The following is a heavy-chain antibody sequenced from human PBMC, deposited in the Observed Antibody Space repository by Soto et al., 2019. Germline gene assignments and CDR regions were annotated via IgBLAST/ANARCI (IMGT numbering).Heavy chain of an antibody. CDR2: ISPFDGNT. CDR1: GYTFTNYG. Sequence: QVQLVQSGTEVKKPGASVKISCKTSGYTFTNYGISWVRQAPGQGLEWMGWISPFDGNTNYAQNFQVRVTLTTDTSKSTAYMEVKSLRSDDTAVYFCAREVNYYVSSRYPANGPSLLHYFDYWGQGTLVTVSS. V-gene: IGHV1-18*01. CDR3: AREVNYYVSSRYPANGPSLLHYFDY. J-gene: IGHJ4*02. D-gene: IGHD3-22*01.